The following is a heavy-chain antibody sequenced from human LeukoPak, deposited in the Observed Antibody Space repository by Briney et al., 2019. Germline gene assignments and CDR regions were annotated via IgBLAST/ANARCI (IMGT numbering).Heavy chain of an antibody. CDR1: GFIFSNYA. CDR2: ISASGGTA. J-gene: IGHJ6*02. V-gene: IGHV3-23*01. Sequence: PGGSLRLSCAASGFIFSNYAMTWVRQAPGKGLECVSVISASGGTANYVDSVKGRFTISRDNSKNTLYLQMNSLRAEDTAVYYCAKVDPPFGYDFWSGYFGRINYYGMDVWGQGTTVTVSS. CDR3: AKVDPPFGYDFWSGYFGRINYYGMDV. D-gene: IGHD3-3*01.